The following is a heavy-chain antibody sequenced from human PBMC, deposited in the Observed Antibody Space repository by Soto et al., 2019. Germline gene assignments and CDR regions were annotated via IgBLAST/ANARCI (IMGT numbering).Heavy chain of an antibody. V-gene: IGHV1-69*04. D-gene: IGHD3-10*01. J-gene: IGHJ5*02. Sequence: ASVKVSCKASGGTFSSYTISWVRQAPGQGLEWMGRIIPILGIANYAQKFQGRVAITADKSTSTAYTELSSLRSEDTAVYYCARDAYGSGSYYPPKAKYNWFDPWGQGTLVTVSS. CDR1: GGTFSSYT. CDR3: ARDAYGSGSYYPPKAKYNWFDP. CDR2: IIPILGIA.